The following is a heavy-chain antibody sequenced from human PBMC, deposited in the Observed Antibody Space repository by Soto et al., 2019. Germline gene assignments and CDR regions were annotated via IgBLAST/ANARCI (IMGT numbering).Heavy chain of an antibody. V-gene: IGHV3-23*01. CDR1: GFTFSTCA. CDR3: ARDSITRVSSDVPGMDV. J-gene: IGHJ6*02. D-gene: IGHD3-16*01. CDR2: IGEGGFST. Sequence: GGSLRLSCAASGFTFSTCAMSWVRQAPGKGLEWVSVIGEGGFSTQYAASVKGRFTISRDNSKNMLYLQMNSLRSDDTAVYYCARDSITRVSSDVPGMDVWGQGTTVTVSS.